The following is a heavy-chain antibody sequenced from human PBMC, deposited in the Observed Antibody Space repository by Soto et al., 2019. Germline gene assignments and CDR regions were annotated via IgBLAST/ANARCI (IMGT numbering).Heavy chain of an antibody. CDR1: GFTFSSYG. J-gene: IGHJ6*02. D-gene: IGHD6-19*01. V-gene: IGHV3-30*18. CDR2: ISYDGSNK. Sequence: QVQLVESGGGVVQPGRSLRLSCAASGFTFSSYGMHWVRQAPGKGLEWVAVISYDGSNKYYADSVKGRFTISRDNSKNTLYLQMTSLRAEDTAVYYCAKDRAFGIAVAGNYYYYGMDVWGQGTTVTVSS. CDR3: AKDRAFGIAVAGNYYYYGMDV.